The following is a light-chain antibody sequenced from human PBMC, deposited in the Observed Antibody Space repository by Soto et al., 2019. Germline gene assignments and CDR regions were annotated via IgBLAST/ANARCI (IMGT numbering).Light chain of an antibody. V-gene: IGLV1-44*01. CDR3: AAWDDSLNGYV. Sequence: QPSLTQPPSASGTPGQRVTLTYSESSSNIGSNTVNWYQQLPGTAPKLLIYSNNQRPSGVPDRFSGSKSGTSASLAISGLQSEDEADYYCAAWDDSLNGYVFGTGTKVTVL. J-gene: IGLJ1*01. CDR1: SSNIGSNT. CDR2: SNN.